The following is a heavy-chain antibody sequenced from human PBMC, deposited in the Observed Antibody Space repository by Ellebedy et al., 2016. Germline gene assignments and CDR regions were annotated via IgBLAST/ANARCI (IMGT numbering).Heavy chain of an antibody. CDR2: TYYGGST. CDR3: ARGEYGDLKHAPGY. CDR1: GGSLGTYY. J-gene: IGHJ4*02. D-gene: IGHD4-17*01. V-gene: IGHV4-59*01. Sequence: SETLSLXXTVSGGSLGTYYWSWIRQPPGKGLEWVGYTYYGGSTIYNPSLKSRVTISLDTSKKSFSLKMSSVTAADTAVYYCARGEYGDLKHAPGYWGQGTLVTVSS.